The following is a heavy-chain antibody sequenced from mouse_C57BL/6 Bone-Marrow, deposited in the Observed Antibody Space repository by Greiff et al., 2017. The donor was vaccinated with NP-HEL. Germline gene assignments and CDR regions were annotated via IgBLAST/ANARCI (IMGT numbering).Heavy chain of an antibody. D-gene: IGHD1-1*01. V-gene: IGHV14-3*01. J-gene: IGHJ2*01. Sequence: EVQGVESVAELVRPGASVKLSCTASGFNIKNTYMHWVKQRPEQGLEWIGRIDPANGNTKYAPKFQGKATITADTSSNTAYLQLSSLTSEDTAIYYCASRYYYGSSYQYFDYWGQGTTLTVSS. CDR2: IDPANGNT. CDR3: ASRYYYGSSYQYFDY. CDR1: GFNIKNTY.